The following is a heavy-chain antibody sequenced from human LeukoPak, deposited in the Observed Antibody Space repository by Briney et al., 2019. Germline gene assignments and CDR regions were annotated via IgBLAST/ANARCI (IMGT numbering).Heavy chain of an antibody. CDR3: ARRGSSSSHFDS. J-gene: IGHJ4*01. V-gene: IGHV5-51*01. CDR1: GHNFNTYW. D-gene: IGHD2/OR15-2a*01. CDR2: IYPEDSDA. Sequence: GESLQISGQCSGHNFNTYWIGGGRQLPGKGLEGMGIIYPEDSDARYSPSFQGHVTISADKSISTAYLQWSTLKASDTATYYCARRGSSSSHFDSWGRGTQVIVSS.